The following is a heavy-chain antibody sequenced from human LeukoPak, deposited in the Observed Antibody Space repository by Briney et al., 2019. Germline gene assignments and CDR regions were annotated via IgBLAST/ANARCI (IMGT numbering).Heavy chain of an antibody. CDR1: GYTFTGHY. V-gene: IGHV1-2*02. Sequence: ASVKVSCKASGYTFTGHYMHWVRQAPGQGLEWMGWINPNSGGTNYAQKFQGRVTMTRDTSISTAYMELSRLRSDDTAVYYCARDPPGDQGLRFDYWGQGTLVTVSS. CDR3: ARDPPGDQGLRFDY. CDR2: INPNSGGT. J-gene: IGHJ4*02. D-gene: IGHD1-1*01.